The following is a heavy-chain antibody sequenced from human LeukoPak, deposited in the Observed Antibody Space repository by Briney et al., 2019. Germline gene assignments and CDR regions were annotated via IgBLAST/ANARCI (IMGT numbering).Heavy chain of an antibody. CDR3: ARGRVEMATTRYDY. CDR1: GGTFISYA. V-gene: IGHV1-69*13. CDR2: IIPIFGTA. D-gene: IGHD5-24*01. J-gene: IGHJ4*02. Sequence: ASVKVSCKASGGTFISYAISWVRQAPGQGLEWMGGIIPIFGTANYAQKFQGRVTITADESTSTAYMELSSLRSEDTAVYYCARGRVEMATTRYDYWGQGTLVTVSS.